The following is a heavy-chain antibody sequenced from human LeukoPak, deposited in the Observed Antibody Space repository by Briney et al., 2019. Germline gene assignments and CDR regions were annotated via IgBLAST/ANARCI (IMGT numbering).Heavy chain of an antibody. CDR1: GFTFSSYG. V-gene: IGHV3-33*03. CDR2: IWYDGSNK. Sequence: GGSLRLSCAASGFTFSSYGMHWVRQAPGKGLEWVAVIWYDGSNKYYADSVKGRFTISRDNAKNSLYLQMNSLRAEDTALYYCAKDQGELPYYYYGMDVWGQGTTVTVSS. J-gene: IGHJ6*02. CDR3: AKDQGELPYYYYGMDV. D-gene: IGHD1-26*01.